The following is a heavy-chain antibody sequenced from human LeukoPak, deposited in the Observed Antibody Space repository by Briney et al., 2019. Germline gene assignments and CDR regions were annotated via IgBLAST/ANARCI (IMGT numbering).Heavy chain of an antibody. D-gene: IGHD5-12*01. V-gene: IGHV4-59*01. J-gene: IGHJ4*02. CDR1: GGSFSGYY. Sequence: SETLSLTCAVYGGSFSGYYWSWIRQPPGKGLEWIGYIYYSGSTNYNPSLKSRVTISVDTSKNQFSLKLSSVTAADTAVYYCARVSLYSGSDWGVGFDYWGQGTLVTVSS. CDR3: ARVSLYSGSDWGVGFDY. CDR2: IYYSGST.